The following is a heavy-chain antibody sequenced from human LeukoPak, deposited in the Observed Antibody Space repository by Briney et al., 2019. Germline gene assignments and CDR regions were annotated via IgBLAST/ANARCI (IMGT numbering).Heavy chain of an antibody. J-gene: IGHJ5*02. D-gene: IGHD3-10*01. Sequence: ASVKVSCKVSGYTLTELSMHWVRQAPGKGLEWMGGFDPEDGETIYAQKFQGRVTMTEDTSTDTACMELSSLRSEDTAVYYCATILITMVRGVADWFDPWGQGTLVTVSS. CDR1: GYTLTELS. CDR2: FDPEDGET. CDR3: ATILITMVRGVADWFDP. V-gene: IGHV1-24*01.